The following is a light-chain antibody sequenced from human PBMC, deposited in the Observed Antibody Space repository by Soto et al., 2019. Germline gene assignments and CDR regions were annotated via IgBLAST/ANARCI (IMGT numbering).Light chain of an antibody. Sequence: IVLTQSPGTLSLSPGERATLSCRASQSVRSNYLAWFQQKPGQAPRLLIFGAASRATGIPNRFSGSGSGTDFTLTISRLEPEDFAVYFCQQYGTLPWTFGQGTKVEI. CDR1: QSVRSNY. V-gene: IGKV3-20*01. J-gene: IGKJ1*01. CDR2: GAA. CDR3: QQYGTLPWT.